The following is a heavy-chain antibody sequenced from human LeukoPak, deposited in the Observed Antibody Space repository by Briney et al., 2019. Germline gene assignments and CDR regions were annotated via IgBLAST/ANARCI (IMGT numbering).Heavy chain of an antibody. V-gene: IGHV4-38-2*02. Sequence: SETLSLTCTVSGYSISSGYYWGWIRQPPGKGLEWIGSIYHSGSTYYNPSLKSRVTISVDTSKNQFSLKLSSVTAADTAVYYCAREYSRALYYYYMDVWGKGTTVTVSS. CDR2: IYHSGST. J-gene: IGHJ6*03. CDR1: GYSISSGYY. D-gene: IGHD2-15*01. CDR3: AREYSRALYYYYMDV.